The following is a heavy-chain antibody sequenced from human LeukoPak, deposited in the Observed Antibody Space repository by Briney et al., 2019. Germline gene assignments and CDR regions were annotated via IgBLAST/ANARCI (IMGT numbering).Heavy chain of an antibody. Sequence: GGSLRLSCAASGFTFNSYSMHWVRQAPGKGLEWVAVISYDGSNKYYADSVKGRFTISRDDSKNTLYLQMNSLRAEDTAVYYCASTGSGATTIDYWGQGTLVAVSS. D-gene: IGHD1-26*01. CDR3: ASTGSGATTIDY. J-gene: IGHJ4*02. CDR2: ISYDGSNK. V-gene: IGHV3-30-3*01. CDR1: GFTFNSYS.